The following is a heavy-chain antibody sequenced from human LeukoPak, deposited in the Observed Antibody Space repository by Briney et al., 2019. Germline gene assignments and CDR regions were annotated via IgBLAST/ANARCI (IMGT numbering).Heavy chain of an antibody. J-gene: IGHJ6*02. V-gene: IGHV4-59*01. CDR1: GGSISTYY. Sequence: WETLSLTCTVSGGSISTYYWSWIRQPPGKGLEWIGYIYYSGSTNYNPSLKSRVTISLDTSKNQFSLRLSSVTAADTAVYYCARSYDSRGYYYYGMDVWAKGPRSPSP. D-gene: IGHD3-22*01. CDR3: ARSYDSRGYYYYGMDV. CDR2: IYYSGST.